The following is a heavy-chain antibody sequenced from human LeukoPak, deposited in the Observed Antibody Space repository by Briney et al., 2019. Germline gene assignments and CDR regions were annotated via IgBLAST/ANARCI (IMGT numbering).Heavy chain of an antibody. J-gene: IGHJ4*02. CDR3: SLLSYFAY. Sequence: GGSLRLSCAASGFTFSSYAMHWVRQAPGKGLEWVAVISYDGSNKYYADSVKGRFTISRDNSKNTLYLQMNSLRAEDTAVYYCSLLSYFAYWGQGTLVTVSS. CDR1: GFTFSSYA. D-gene: IGHD2-2*01. V-gene: IGHV3-30-3*01. CDR2: ISYDGSNK.